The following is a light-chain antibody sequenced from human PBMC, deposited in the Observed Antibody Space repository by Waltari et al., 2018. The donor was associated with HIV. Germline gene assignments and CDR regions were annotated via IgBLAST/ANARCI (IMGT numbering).Light chain of an antibody. V-gene: IGLV3-19*01. CDR2: GKN. J-gene: IGLJ3*02. CDR3: NSRDSSGHWV. Sequence: SSELTQDPAVSVALGQTVRITCQGDILRTYYASWYQQKPGQAPILVIYGKNNRPSGNPDRVSGSSSGNTASLTITGAQAEDEADYYCNSRDSSGHWVFGGGTKLTIL. CDR1: ILRTYY.